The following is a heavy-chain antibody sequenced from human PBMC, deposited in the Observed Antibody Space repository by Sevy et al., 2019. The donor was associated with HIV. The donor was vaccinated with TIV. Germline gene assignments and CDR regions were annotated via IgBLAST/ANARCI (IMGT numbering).Heavy chain of an antibody. CDR1: GFTFSSYS. V-gene: IGHV3-30*03. D-gene: IGHD1-1*01. Sequence: GGSLRPSCAASGFTFSSYSMNWVRQAPGKGLEWVATISFDASNKHYADSVKGRFTISRDNFQNSLFLQMNSLRPEDTAVYYCALERLSSDVAEYFQNWGQGTLVTVSS. CDR2: ISFDASNK. CDR3: ALERLSSDVAEYFQN. J-gene: IGHJ1*01.